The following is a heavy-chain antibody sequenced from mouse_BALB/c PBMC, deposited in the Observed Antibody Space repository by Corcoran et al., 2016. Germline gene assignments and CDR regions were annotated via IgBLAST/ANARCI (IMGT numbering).Heavy chain of an antibody. CDR1: GYTFTSYV. Sequence: EVQLQQSGPELVKPGASVKMSCKASGYTFTSYVMHWVKQKPGQGLEWIGYINPYNDGTKYNEKFKGKATLTSDKSSSTAYMELSSLTSEDSAVYYCASDYYGSSCWFAYWGQGTLVTVSA. D-gene: IGHD1-1*01. CDR3: ASDYYGSSCWFAY. V-gene: IGHV1S136*01. CDR2: INPYNDGT. J-gene: IGHJ3*01.